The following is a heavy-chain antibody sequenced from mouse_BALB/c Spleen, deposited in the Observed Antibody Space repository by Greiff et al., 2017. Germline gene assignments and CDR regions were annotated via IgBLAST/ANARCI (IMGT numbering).Heavy chain of an antibody. CDR1: GFTFSSYT. CDR3: ARHTTATSYAMDY. D-gene: IGHD1-2*01. V-gene: IGHV5-12-2*01. Sequence: EVQGVESGGGLVQPGGSLKLSCAASGFTFSSYTMSWVRQTPEKRLEWVAYISNGGGSTYYPDTVKGRFTISRDNAKNTLYLQMSSLKSEDTAMYYCARHTTATSYAMDYWGQGTSVTVSS. J-gene: IGHJ4*01. CDR2: ISNGGGST.